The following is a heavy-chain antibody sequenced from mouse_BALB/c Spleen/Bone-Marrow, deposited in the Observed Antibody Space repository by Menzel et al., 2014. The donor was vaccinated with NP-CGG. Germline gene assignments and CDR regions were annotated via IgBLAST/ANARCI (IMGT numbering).Heavy chain of an antibody. V-gene: IGHV1-18*01. D-gene: IGHD2-3*01. CDR1: GYTFTDYN. CDR3: ATYDPVLPYFDY. J-gene: IGHJ2*01. CDR2: INPNNGGT. Sequence: EVQLQQSGPELVRPGASVKIPCTASGYTFTDYNMDWVKQSHGKSLEWIGDINPNNGGTIYNQKFKGKVTLTVDKSSNTAYMELRSLTSEDTAVYYCATYDPVLPYFDYWGQGTTLTISS.